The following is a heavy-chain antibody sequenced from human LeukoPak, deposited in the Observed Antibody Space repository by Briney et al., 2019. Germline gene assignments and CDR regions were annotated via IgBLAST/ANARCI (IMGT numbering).Heavy chain of an antibody. CDR3: ARVRGDYGRYWYFDL. Sequence: SETLSLTCTVSGGSISRSREYWGWIRQPPGKGPEWVGCIYYSGSTYFNPSLKSRTPIPGDTSQNRFSLKLSSVTAAHTAMYHCARVRGDYGRYWYFDLWGRGTLVTASS. CDR2: IYYSGST. CDR1: GGSISRSREY. J-gene: IGHJ2*01. D-gene: IGHD4-17*01. V-gene: IGHV4-39*07.